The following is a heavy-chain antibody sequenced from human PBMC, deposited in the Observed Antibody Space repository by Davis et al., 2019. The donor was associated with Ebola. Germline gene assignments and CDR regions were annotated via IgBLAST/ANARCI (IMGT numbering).Heavy chain of an antibody. CDR3: ARRGDYSAPFDY. Sequence: PSETLSPTCTVSGASISNYYWSWIRHSPGKGLEWIGYVYSIGGTNYNPSLKRRVTISIDTSKNQFSLKVRSLTAADTAVYYCARRGDYSAPFDYWGQGTLVTVSS. J-gene: IGHJ4*02. CDR2: VYSIGGT. V-gene: IGHV4-59*01. CDR1: GASISNYY. D-gene: IGHD4-11*01.